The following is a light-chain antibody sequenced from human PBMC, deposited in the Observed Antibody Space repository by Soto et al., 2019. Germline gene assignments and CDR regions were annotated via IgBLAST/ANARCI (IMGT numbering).Light chain of an antibody. CDR3: GTWDSSLSAGGV. CDR2: DNI. CDR1: SSNIGNNY. J-gene: IGLJ2*01. V-gene: IGLV1-51*01. Sequence: QSVLTQPPSVSAAPGQKVTISCSGSSSNIGNNYVSWYQQLPGTAPKLLIYDNIKRPSGIPDRFSGSKSGTSATLGITGLQTGDEADYYCGTWDSSLSAGGVFGGGTKLTVL.